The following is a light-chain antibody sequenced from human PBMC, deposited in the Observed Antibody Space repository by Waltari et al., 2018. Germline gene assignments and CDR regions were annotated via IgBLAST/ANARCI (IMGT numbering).Light chain of an antibody. J-gene: IGKJ1*01. CDR1: QSVSSTY. Sequence: EIVLTQSPGTLSLSPGDSATLSCRASQSVSSTYLAWYQQKPGQAPGLLIYGASSRATGIPDRFSGSGSGTDFTLTISRLEPEDFAVYYCQHHSSSSWTFGQGTKVEIK. CDR3: QHHSSSSWT. CDR2: GAS. V-gene: IGKV3-20*01.